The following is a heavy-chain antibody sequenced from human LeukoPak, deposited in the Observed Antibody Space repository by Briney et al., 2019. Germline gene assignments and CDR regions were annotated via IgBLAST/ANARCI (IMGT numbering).Heavy chain of an antibody. CDR1: GGSISSYY. CDR3: ASRNPQRVLDAFDI. CDR2: TYYSGNT. Sequence: SETLSLTCTVSGGSISSYYWSWIRQPPGKGLEWIGYTYYSGNTDYNPSLKSRVTISVDTSKNQFSLKLSSVTAADTAVYYCASRNPQRVLDAFDIWGQGTMVTVSS. J-gene: IGHJ3*02. V-gene: IGHV4-59*08. D-gene: IGHD3-3*01.